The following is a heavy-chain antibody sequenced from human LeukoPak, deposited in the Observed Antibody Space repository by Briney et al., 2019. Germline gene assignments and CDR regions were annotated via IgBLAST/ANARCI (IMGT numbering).Heavy chain of an antibody. CDR3: AKGDSVDYVGLSNDY. Sequence: GGSLRLSCAASGFTFDDYVMHWVRQTPGKGLEWVSLISGDGGSTHYADSVKGRFTISRDNSKNSLYLQMNSLRTEDTALYYCAKGDSVDYVGLSNDYWGQGTLVTVSS. CDR1: GFTFDDYV. CDR2: ISGDGGST. J-gene: IGHJ4*02. D-gene: IGHD4-17*01. V-gene: IGHV3-43*02.